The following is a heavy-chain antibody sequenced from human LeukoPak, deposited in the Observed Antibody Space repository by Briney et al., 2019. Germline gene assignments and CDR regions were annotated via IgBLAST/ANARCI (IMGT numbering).Heavy chain of an antibody. D-gene: IGHD2-2*01. Sequence: GASVTVSCKASVGTFSSYAISWVRQAPGQGLEWMGGIIPIFGTANYAQKFQGRVTITTDESTSTAYMELSSLRSEDRAVYYCARATHSSTPSHYYYYMDVWGKGTTVTDSS. V-gene: IGHV1-69*05. CDR3: ARATHSSTPSHYYYYMDV. CDR1: VGTFSSYA. J-gene: IGHJ6*03. CDR2: IIPIFGTA.